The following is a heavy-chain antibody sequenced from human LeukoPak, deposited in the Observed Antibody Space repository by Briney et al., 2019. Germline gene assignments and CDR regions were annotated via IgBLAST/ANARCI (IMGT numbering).Heavy chain of an antibody. Sequence: GGSLRLSCAASGFTFGNHGMDWVRQAPGKGLEWVSGISPSGDITYYADSVKGRFTISRDNAKNSLYLQMNSLRAEDTAVYYCARGGGYCSGGSCYEYWGQGTLVTVSS. V-gene: IGHV3-21*01. J-gene: IGHJ4*02. CDR1: GFTFGNHG. CDR2: ISPSGDIT. D-gene: IGHD2-15*01. CDR3: ARGGGYCSGGSCYEY.